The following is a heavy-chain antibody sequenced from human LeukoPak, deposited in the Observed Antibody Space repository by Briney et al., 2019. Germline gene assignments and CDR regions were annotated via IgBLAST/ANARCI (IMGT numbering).Heavy chain of an antibody. CDR1: GFTVITNY. CDR3: ARGLLRDGYTYTYSFDY. J-gene: IGHJ4*02. Sequence: GGSLRLSCAASGFTVITNYMNWVRQAPGKGLEWVSVVYMGGTTYYADSVKGRFTISRDSTKNTIYLQMNNLRAEDTAVYYCARGLLRDGYTYTYSFDYWGQGALVTVSS. D-gene: IGHD5-18*01. CDR2: VYMGGTT. V-gene: IGHV3-66*01.